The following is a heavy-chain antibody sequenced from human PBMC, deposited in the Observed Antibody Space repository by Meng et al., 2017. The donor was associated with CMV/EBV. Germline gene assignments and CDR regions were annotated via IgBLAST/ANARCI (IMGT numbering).Heavy chain of an antibody. V-gene: IGHV4-61*01. CDR1: GGSVSSGSYY. Sequence: GSLRLSCTVSGGSVSSGSYYWSWIRQPPGTGREWIGYIYYSGSTNYNPSLKSRVTISVDTSKNQFSLKLSSVTAADTAVYYCARDPRRDEIGCWGQGTLVTVSS. D-gene: IGHD2-21*01. CDR3: ARDPRRDEIGC. CDR2: IYYSGST. J-gene: IGHJ4*02.